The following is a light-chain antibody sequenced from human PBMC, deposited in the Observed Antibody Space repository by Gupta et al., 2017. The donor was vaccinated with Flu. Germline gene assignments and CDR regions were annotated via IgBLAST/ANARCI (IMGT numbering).Light chain of an antibody. CDR2: GAS. V-gene: IGKV3-15*01. Sequence: EIVMTQSPATLSVSPGERATLSCRASQSVSDKLAWYQQKRGQAPRLLIYGASTRASGIPARFSGSGSGTEFTLTISSLQSDDFAIYHCQQDNNWPLTFGGGTKVEIK. J-gene: IGKJ4*01. CDR3: QQDNNWPLT. CDR1: QSVSDK.